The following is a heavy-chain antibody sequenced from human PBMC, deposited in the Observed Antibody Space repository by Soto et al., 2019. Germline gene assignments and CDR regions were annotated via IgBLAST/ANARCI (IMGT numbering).Heavy chain of an antibody. D-gene: IGHD6-6*01. CDR1: GFTFSSYG. V-gene: IGHV3-30*18. Sequence: GGSLRLSXAASGFTFSSYGMHWVRQAPGKGLEWVAVISYDGSNKYYADSVKGRFTISRDNSKNTLYLQMNSLRAEDTAVYYCAKGGAPRPFDYWGQGTLVTVSS. J-gene: IGHJ4*02. CDR2: ISYDGSNK. CDR3: AKGGAPRPFDY.